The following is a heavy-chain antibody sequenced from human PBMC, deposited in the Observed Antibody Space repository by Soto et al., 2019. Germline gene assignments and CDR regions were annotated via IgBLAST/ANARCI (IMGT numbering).Heavy chain of an antibody. CDR2: ISSSSSYI. J-gene: IGHJ4*02. D-gene: IGHD6-13*01. CDR3: ARVLAAAGHPFDY. CDR1: GFTFSSYS. Sequence: EVQLVESGGGLVKPGGSLRLSCAASGFTFSSYSMNWVRQAPGKGLEWVSSISSSSSYIYYADSVKGRFTISRDNAKNQLYLKINSLRAEDRAVYYWARVLAAAGHPFDYWGQETLVTVSS. V-gene: IGHV3-21*01.